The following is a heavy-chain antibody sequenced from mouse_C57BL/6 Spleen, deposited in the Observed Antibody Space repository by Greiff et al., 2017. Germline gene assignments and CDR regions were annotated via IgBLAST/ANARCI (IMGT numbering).Heavy chain of an antibody. V-gene: IGHV1-9*01. Sequence: QVQLQQSGAELMKPGASVKLSCKATGYTFTGYWIEWVKQRPGHGLEWIGEILPGSGSTNYNEKFKGKATLPADPSSNTAYLQLSSPTTEDSAIYYCARADYYGSSLWYFDVWGTGTTVTVSS. CDR1: GYTFTGYW. D-gene: IGHD1-1*01. CDR2: ILPGSGST. J-gene: IGHJ1*03. CDR3: ARADYYGSSLWYFDV.